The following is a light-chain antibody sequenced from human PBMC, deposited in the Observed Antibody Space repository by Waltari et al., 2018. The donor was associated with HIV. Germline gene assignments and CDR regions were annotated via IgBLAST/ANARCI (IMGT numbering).Light chain of an antibody. CDR1: SSDIGAYNS. Sequence: QSALTQAASVSGSPGQSITISCTGSSSDIGAYNSVSWYQQHPDKVPKLVIFEVSNRPSGMSKRFPGSKSGNTASLTISGLQADDEASYYCSSYTASSTLDVVFGGGTRLTVL. CDR2: EVS. J-gene: IGLJ2*01. CDR3: SSYTASSTLDVV. V-gene: IGLV2-14*03.